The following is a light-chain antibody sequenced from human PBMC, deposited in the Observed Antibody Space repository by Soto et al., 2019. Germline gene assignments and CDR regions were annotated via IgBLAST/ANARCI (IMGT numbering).Light chain of an antibody. CDR1: QSISSW. Sequence: DIQMTQSPSTLSASVGDRVTITCRASQSISSWLAWYQQKPGKAPKLLIYKASSLESGVPSRFSGSGSGTEFTLTISSLQPDDFATYYCQHYESLPYTFGQGTKLAIK. CDR2: KAS. V-gene: IGKV1-5*03. J-gene: IGKJ2*01. CDR3: QHYESLPYT.